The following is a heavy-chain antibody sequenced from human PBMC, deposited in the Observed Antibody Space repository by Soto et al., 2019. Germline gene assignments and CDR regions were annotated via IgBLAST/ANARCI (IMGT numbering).Heavy chain of an antibody. J-gene: IGHJ4*02. Sequence: ASVKVSCKASGYTFTSYAMHWVRQATGQGLEWMGWISANSGNTNYAQKFQGRVTMTTDTSTSTAYMELRSLRSDDTAVYYCARWQDSVSWPTGVDYWGQGTLVTVSS. CDR1: GYTFTSYA. D-gene: IGHD6-13*01. CDR3: ARWQDSVSWPTGVDY. CDR2: ISANSGNT. V-gene: IGHV1-18*01.